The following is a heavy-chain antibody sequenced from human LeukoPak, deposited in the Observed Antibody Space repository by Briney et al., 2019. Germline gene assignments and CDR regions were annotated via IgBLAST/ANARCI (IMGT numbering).Heavy chain of an antibody. J-gene: IGHJ4*02. V-gene: IGHV1-8*01. CDR1: GYTFTSYN. CDR2: MNPNTGDT. Sequence: ASVKVSCKASGYTFTSYNINWVRQAPGQGLEWMGWMNPNTGDTGYTRKFQGRVTMTRSTSINTAYMELSSLRSEDTAVYYCARVPRPYDSVGDYLDYWGQGTLVTVSS. CDR3: ARVPRPYDSVGDYLDY. D-gene: IGHD3-22*01.